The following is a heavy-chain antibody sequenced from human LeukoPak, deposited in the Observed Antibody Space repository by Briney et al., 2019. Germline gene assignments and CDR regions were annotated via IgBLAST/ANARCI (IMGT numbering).Heavy chain of an antibody. Sequence: PSETLSLTCTVSGYSISSGYYWGWIRQPPGKGLEWIGEINHSGSTNYNPSLKSRVTISVDTSKNQFSLKLSSVTAADTAVYYCARDNYGNYYFDYWGQGALVTVSS. V-gene: IGHV4-38-2*02. D-gene: IGHD3-16*01. CDR2: INHSGST. CDR3: ARDNYGNYYFDY. J-gene: IGHJ4*02. CDR1: GYSISSGYY.